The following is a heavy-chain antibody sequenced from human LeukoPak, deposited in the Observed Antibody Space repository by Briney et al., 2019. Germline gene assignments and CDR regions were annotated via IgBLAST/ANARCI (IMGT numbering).Heavy chain of an antibody. J-gene: IGHJ4*02. D-gene: IGHD1-26*01. V-gene: IGHV3-43D*03. CDR3: AKDLQSGSYSFDY. CDR1: GFTFDDYA. Sequence: PGGSLRLSCAASGFTFDDYAMHWVRQAPRKGLEWVSLISWDGGSTYYADSVKGRFTISRDNSKNSLYLQMNSLRAEDTALYYCAKDLQSGSYSFDYWGQGTLVTVSS. CDR2: ISWDGGST.